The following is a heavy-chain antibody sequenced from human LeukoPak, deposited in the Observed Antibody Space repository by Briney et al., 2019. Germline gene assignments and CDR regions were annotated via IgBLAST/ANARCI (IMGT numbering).Heavy chain of an antibody. CDR1: GGSFSGYY. CDR2: INHSGST. V-gene: IGHV4-34*01. J-gene: IGHJ4*02. D-gene: IGHD3-22*01. CDR3: ASRGDYYDSSGYPLTHATFDY. Sequence: SGTLSLTCAVYGGSFSGYYWSWIRQPPGKGLEWIGEINHSGSTNYNPSLKSRVTISVDTSKNQFSLKLSSVTAADTAVYYCASRGDYYDSSGYPLTHATFDYWGQGTLVTVSS.